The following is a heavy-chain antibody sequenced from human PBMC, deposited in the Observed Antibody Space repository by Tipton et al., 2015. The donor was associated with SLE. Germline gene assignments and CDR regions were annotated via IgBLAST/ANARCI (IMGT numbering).Heavy chain of an antibody. CDR1: GFTVSSNY. CDR2: INSDGSST. J-gene: IGHJ4*02. D-gene: IGHD4-23*01. V-gene: IGHV3-74*02. Sequence: VQLVQSGGGLVQPGGSLRLSCAASGFTVSSNYMSWVRQAPGQGLEWVSRINSDGSSTSYADSVKGRFTISRDNAKNTLYLQMNSLRAEDTAVYYCARDYGGNSFDYWGQGTLVTVSS. CDR3: ARDYGGNSFDY.